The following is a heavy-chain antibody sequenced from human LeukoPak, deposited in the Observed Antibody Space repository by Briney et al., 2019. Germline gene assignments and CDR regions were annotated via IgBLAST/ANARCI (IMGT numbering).Heavy chain of an antibody. V-gene: IGHV4-34*01. CDR3: ASQARSIVVVPAANPIHNWFDP. Sequence: RASETLPLTCAVYGGSFSGYYWSWIRQPPGKGLEWIGEVNHSGSTNYNPSLKSRVTISVDTSKNQFSLKLSSVTAADTAVYYCASQARSIVVVPAANPIHNWFDPWGQGTLVTVSS. CDR1: GGSFSGYY. J-gene: IGHJ5*02. D-gene: IGHD2-2*01. CDR2: VNHSGST.